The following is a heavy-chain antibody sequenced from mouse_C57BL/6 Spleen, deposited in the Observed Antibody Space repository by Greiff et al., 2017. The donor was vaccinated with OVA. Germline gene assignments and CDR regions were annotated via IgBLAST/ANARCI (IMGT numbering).Heavy chain of an antibody. CDR3: ARSYYGSSWFAY. D-gene: IGHD1-1*01. Sequence: VQLQPSGPELVKPGASVKISCKASGYSFTGYYMNWVKQSPEKSLEWIGEINPSTGGTTYNQKFKAKATLTVDKSSSTAYMQLKSLTSEDSAVYYCARSYYGSSWFAYWGQGTLVTVSA. J-gene: IGHJ3*01. CDR1: GYSFTGYY. CDR2: INPSTGGT. V-gene: IGHV1-42*01.